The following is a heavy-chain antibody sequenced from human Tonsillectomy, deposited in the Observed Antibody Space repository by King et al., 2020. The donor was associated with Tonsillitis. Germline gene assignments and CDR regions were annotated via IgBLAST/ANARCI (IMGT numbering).Heavy chain of an antibody. CDR3: AHRHASSYAFCWFAP. CDR2: IYWNDDK. D-gene: IGHD5-18*01. J-gene: IGHJ5*02. V-gene: IGHV2-5*01. Sequence: ITLKESGPTLVNPTQTLTLTCTFSGFSLSTSGVGVGWIRQPPGKALEWLALIYWNDDKRYNPSLKSRLTITKATTKNQVVLTMTNMDPVDTATYYCAHRHASSYAFCWFAPWGQGTLVTVSS. CDR1: GFSLSTSGVG.